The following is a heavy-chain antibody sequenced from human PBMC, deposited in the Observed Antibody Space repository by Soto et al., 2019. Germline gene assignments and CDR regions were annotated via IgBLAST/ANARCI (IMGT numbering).Heavy chain of an antibody. CDR2: IYYSGST. Sequence: AQTLSLTCTVSGGSISSRGYYWRWIRQHQGRDLLWIGYIYYSGSTYYNPSLKSRATVSVDASKNQFSLKLSSVTAADTAVYYCARLREYNDFWSGHRSAGAFDYWGQGTLVTVSS. D-gene: IGHD3-3*01. J-gene: IGHJ4*02. CDR3: ARLREYNDFWSGHRSAGAFDY. V-gene: IGHV4-31*03. CDR1: GGSISSRGYY.